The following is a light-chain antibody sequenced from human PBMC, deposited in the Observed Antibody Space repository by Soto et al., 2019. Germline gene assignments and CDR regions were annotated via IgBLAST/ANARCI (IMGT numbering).Light chain of an antibody. CDR2: AAS. Sequence: EILMTQSPATLSVSPGGDVTLSCRASQSVSRELVWYQQRPGQAPRLLMYAASTRATGIPERFSGSGSGTEFTLTISRLQSEDFAVYYCQQYTDWPKTFGQGTKVE. V-gene: IGKV3D-15*01. J-gene: IGKJ1*01. CDR3: QQYTDWPKT. CDR1: QSVSRE.